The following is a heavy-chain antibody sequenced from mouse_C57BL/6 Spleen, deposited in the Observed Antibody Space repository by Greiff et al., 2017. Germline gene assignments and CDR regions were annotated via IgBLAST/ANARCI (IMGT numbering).Heavy chain of an antibody. V-gene: IGHV1-82*01. J-gene: IGHJ1*03. CDR2: IYPGDGDT. D-gene: IGHD2-2*01. CDR3: ARSKNYGYDDWYFDV. CDR1: GYAFSSSW. Sequence: QVQLQQSGPELVKPGASVKISCKASGYAFSSSWMNWVKQRPGKGLEWIGRIYPGDGDTNYNGKFKGKATLTADKSSSTAYMQLSSLTSEDSAVYFCARSKNYGYDDWYFDVWGTGTTVTVSS.